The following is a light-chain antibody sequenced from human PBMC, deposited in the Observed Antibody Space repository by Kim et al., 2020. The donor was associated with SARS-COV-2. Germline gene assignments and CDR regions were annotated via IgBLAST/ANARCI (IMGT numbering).Light chain of an antibody. J-gene: IGLJ2*01. Sequence: ISAPGTSSAIGSYTFVAWSHQHPGKAPKVMIYVFKKRPSGVPERFSGSKSGNTASLTVSGLQAEDEADYYCSSYAGRQNLVFGGGTQLTVL. CDR1: SSAIGSYTF. CDR2: VFK. V-gene: IGLV2-8*01. CDR3: SSYAGRQNLV.